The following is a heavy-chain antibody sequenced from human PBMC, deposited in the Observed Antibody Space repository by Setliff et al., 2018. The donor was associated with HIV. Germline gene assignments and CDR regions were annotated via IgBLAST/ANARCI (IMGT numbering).Heavy chain of an antibody. CDR3: ARSIYGSRSYPLGS. CDR1: GYSISSRYY. Sequence: PSETLSLTCTVSGYSISSRYYWGWIRQSPGKGLEWIGSIYHSGSTQYNPSLKSRVTISVDTPKNQFSLRLTSVTAADAAVYYCARSIYGSRSYPLGSWGQGTRVTVSS. CDR2: IYHSGST. V-gene: IGHV4-38-2*02. J-gene: IGHJ5*01. D-gene: IGHD3-10*01.